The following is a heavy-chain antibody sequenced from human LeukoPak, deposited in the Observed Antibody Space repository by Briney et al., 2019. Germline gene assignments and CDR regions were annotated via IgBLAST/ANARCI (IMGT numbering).Heavy chain of an antibody. CDR1: GGSFSGYY. J-gene: IGHJ3*01. V-gene: IGHV4-34*01. CDR2: INHSGST. CDR3: ARISSSNWYNERGAFDV. Sequence: PSETLSLTCAVYGGSFSGYYWSWIRQPPGKGLEWIGEINHSGSTNYSPSLKSRVTISVDTSKYQFSLKLRSVTAADTAVYYCARISSSNWYNERGAFDVWGQGTMVTVSS. D-gene: IGHD6-13*01.